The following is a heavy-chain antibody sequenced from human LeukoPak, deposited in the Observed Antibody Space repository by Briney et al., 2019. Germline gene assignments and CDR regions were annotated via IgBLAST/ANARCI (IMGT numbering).Heavy chain of an antibody. CDR2: ISNDGSSE. V-gene: IGHV3-30*04. CDR3: AKVGETLYLTHYYDS. CDR1: GFRFRTYT. Sequence: GGSLRLSCAASGFRFRTYTMHWLRQAPGRGLEWVALISNDGSSEFYADSVKGRFTISRDRSKDTLYLQMNSLRLEDTAVYYCAKVGETLYLTHYYDSWGQGTLVTVSS. J-gene: IGHJ4*02. D-gene: IGHD2/OR15-2a*01.